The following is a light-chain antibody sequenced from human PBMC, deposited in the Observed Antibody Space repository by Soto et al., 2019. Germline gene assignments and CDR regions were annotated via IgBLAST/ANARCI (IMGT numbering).Light chain of an antibody. Sequence: DIQITQSPSSLSASVGDRVTITCRASQGISSWLAWYTQQPEKAPKSLIYAASSLQSGVPSRFLCSGAGTDCTRAISSLQPEDVATDYCQQYNSYPLTFSGGTKV. V-gene: IGKV1D-16*01. J-gene: IGKJ4*01. CDR2: AAS. CDR3: QQYNSYPLT. CDR1: QGISSW.